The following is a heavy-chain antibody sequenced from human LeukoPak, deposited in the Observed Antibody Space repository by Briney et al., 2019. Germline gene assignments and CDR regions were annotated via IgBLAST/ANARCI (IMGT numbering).Heavy chain of an antibody. CDR2: INPNSGGT. CDR1: GYTFTGYY. CDR3: ARVLGSYYRGGWFDP. D-gene: IGHD1-26*01. J-gene: IGHJ5*02. V-gene: IGHV1-2*06. Sequence: PAASVKVSCKASGYTFTGYYMHWVRQAPGQGLEWMGRINPNSGGTNYAQKFQGRVTMTRDTSISTAYMELSRLRSDDTAVYYCARVLGSYYRGGWFDPWGQGTLVTVSS.